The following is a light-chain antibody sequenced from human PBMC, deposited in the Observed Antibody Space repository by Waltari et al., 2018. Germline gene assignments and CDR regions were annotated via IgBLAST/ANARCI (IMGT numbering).Light chain of an antibody. CDR1: QYISNW. CDR3: LLYTTYSRT. V-gene: IGKV1-5*03. Sequence: DIEMTQSPSTLSASVGDRVTISCRTSQYISNWLAWYQQKPGKPPKILISGASTLNSGVPSRFSGSGSGTEFTLTINALQPDDFATYYCLLYTTYSRTFGQGTRVEI. CDR2: GAS. J-gene: IGKJ1*01.